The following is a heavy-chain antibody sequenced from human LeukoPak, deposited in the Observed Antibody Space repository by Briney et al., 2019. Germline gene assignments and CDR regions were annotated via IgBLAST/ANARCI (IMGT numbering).Heavy chain of an antibody. CDR2: INPRTGST. Sequence: EASVKVSCKASGYTFTGYFMHWVRQAPGQGLEWMGIINPRTGSTSYSQKFQGRVTMTRDMSTSTVYMELSSLRSEDTALYYCARGVHVRVYDNNPHYGHYWGQGTLVTVSS. D-gene: IGHD3-22*01. CDR1: GYTFTGYF. CDR3: ARGVHVRVYDNNPHYGHY. J-gene: IGHJ4*02. V-gene: IGHV1-46*01.